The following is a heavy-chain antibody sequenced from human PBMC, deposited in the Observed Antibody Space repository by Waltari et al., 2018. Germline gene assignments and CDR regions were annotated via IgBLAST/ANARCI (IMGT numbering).Heavy chain of an antibody. CDR3: ARGSRAFDY. CDR1: GFTCSRYW. Sequence: EVQLVESGGGLVQPGGSLRLSCAASGFTCSRYWMTWVRQAPGKGLEWVANIKQDGREKYYVDSVKGRFTISRDNAKNSLYLQMNSLRAEDTAVYYCARGSRAFDYWGQGTLVTVSS. J-gene: IGHJ4*02. V-gene: IGHV3-7*01. CDR2: IKQDGREK.